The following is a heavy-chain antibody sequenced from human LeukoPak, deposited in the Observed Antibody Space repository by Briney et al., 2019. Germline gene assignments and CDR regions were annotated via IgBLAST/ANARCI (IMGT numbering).Heavy chain of an antibody. CDR3: ARQGLYDSSDFWTFQH. V-gene: IGHV3-11*06. Sequence: NPGGSLRLSCAASGFTFSDYYMSWIRQTPEKGLEWLSYISSSSGYKNYADSLKGRFTISRDDAKNSVDLQMNSLSAEDTAVYYCARQGLYDSSDFWTFQHWGQGTLVTVSS. J-gene: IGHJ1*01. CDR2: ISSSSGYK. CDR1: GFTFSDYY. D-gene: IGHD3/OR15-3a*01.